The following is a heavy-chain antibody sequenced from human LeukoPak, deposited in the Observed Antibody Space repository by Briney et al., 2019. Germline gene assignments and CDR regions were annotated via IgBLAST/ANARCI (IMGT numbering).Heavy chain of an antibody. V-gene: IGHV3-48*01. CDR2: ISSGSSTI. J-gene: IGHJ5*02. Sequence: PGGSLRLSCAASGFTFGSYSMNWVRQAPGKGLEWVSYISSGSSTIYYADSVKGRFTISRDNAKNSLYLQMNSLRAEDTAVYYCARAIGMTTLWFDPWGQGTLVTVSS. CDR1: GFTFGSYS. D-gene: IGHD4-11*01. CDR3: ARAIGMTTLWFDP.